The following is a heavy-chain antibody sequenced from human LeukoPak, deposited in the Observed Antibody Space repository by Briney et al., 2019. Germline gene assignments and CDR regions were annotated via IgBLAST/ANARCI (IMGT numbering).Heavy chain of an antibody. CDR3: ARDPRAHDY. CDR2: ISAYNGNT. Sequence: GASVKVSCKASGYTFTSYGISWVRQAPGQGLEWMGWISAYNGNTNYAQKLQGRVTMTTDTSTSTAHMELRSLRSDDTAVYCARDPRAHDYWGQGTLVTVSS. J-gene: IGHJ4*02. CDR1: GYTFTSYG. V-gene: IGHV1-18*01. D-gene: IGHD3-10*01.